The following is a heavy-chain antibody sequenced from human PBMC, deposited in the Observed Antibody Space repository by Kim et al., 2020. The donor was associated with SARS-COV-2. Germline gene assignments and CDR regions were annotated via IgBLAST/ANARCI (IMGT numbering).Heavy chain of an antibody. V-gene: IGHV1-69*13. CDR1: GGTFSSYA. D-gene: IGHD2-15*01. CDR3: ARRPFHCSGGSCYPTYYYYGMDV. J-gene: IGHJ6*02. CDR2: IIPIFGTA. Sequence: SVKVSCKASGGTFSSYAISWVRQAPGQGLEWMGGIIPIFGTANYAQKFQGRVTITADESTSTAYMELSSLRSEDTAVYYCARRPFHCSGGSCYPTYYYYGMDVWGQGTTVTVSS.